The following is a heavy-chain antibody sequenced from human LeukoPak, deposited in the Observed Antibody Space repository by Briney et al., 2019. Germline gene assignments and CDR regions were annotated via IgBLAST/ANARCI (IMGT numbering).Heavy chain of an antibody. V-gene: IGHV1-3*01. Sequence: ASVKVSCKASGYSFTSYALHWVRQAPAQRLEWMGWINAGNGNTEYSQRFLDRVTITRDTSASTAYIELSSLRSEDTAVYYCAREVSGLDYWGQGTLVTVSS. J-gene: IGHJ4*02. D-gene: IGHD6-25*01. CDR2: INAGNGNT. CDR3: AREVSGLDY. CDR1: GYSFTSYA.